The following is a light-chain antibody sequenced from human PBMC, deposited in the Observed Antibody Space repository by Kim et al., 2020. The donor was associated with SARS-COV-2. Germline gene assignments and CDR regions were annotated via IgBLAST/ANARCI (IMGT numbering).Light chain of an antibody. J-gene: IGLJ1*01. CDR1: ELGHRY. CDR3: QAWDSSSYV. CDR2: HTI. Sequence: VSPRQTAGIPCSGDELGHRYVSWYQQRPGQSPVLLIYHTIKRPSGIPDRFAGSDSGNTATLTSRGTQAMDEADYYCQAWDSSSYVFGTGTKVTVL. V-gene: IGLV3-1*01.